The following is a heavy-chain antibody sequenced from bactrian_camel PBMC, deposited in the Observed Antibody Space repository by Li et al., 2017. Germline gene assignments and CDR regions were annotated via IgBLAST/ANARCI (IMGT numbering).Heavy chain of an antibody. Sequence: HVQLVESGGGSVQAGGSLELSCASDSKYVVRMCGMGWYRQAPGKERELVSTITRDGTSTYGDSVQGRFTISRDNSKNTLNLQMNSLETEDTAVYYCRVEPLWMYGCTEVWGPGTQVTVS. CDR2: ITRDGTS. CDR1: KYVVRMCG. CDR3: RVEPLWMYGCTEV. J-gene: IGHJ4*01. V-gene: IGHV3S53*01. D-gene: IGHD5*01.